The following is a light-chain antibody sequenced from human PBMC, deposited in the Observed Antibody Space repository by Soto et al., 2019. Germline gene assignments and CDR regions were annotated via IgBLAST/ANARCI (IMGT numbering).Light chain of an antibody. Sequence: EIVLTQSPDTLSLSPGERATLSCRASQSVSSYLAWYQQKLGQAPRLLIYGASSRATGIPDRFSGSGSGTDFTLTISRLEPEEFAVYYCQQYGSSPRTFGPGTKVDIK. CDR2: GAS. V-gene: IGKV3-20*01. CDR1: QSVSSY. J-gene: IGKJ3*01. CDR3: QQYGSSPRT.